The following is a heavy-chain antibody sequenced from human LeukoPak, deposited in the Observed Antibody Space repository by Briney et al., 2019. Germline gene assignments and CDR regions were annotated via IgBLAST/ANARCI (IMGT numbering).Heavy chain of an antibody. CDR2: IYTSGST. Sequence: PSETLSLTCTVSGGSISGHYLSWIRQPAGEGLEWIGRIYTSGSTNYNPSLKSRVTMSIDTPKNQFSLNLTSVTAADTAVYYCARGLTSAVNWFDRWGQGTLVTVSS. V-gene: IGHV4-4*07. CDR1: GGSISGHY. CDR3: ARGLTSAVNWFDR. D-gene: IGHD2-2*01. J-gene: IGHJ5*02.